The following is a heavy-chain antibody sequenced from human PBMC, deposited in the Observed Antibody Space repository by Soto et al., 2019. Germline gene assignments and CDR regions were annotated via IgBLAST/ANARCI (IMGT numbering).Heavy chain of an antibody. D-gene: IGHD1-1*01. Sequence: EVQLVQSGAEVKKPGESLTISCQGSGNSFTNTWISWVRQTPGKGLEWMGRIDPVDSYTYYSPSFKGHVTITVDKSTTTAYLHWSSLKASDTAVYYCARRSCAGTSCFFDYWGQGTLVAVSA. CDR2: IDPVDSYT. J-gene: IGHJ4*02. CDR1: GNSFTNTW. V-gene: IGHV5-10-1*01. CDR3: ARRSCAGTSCFFDY.